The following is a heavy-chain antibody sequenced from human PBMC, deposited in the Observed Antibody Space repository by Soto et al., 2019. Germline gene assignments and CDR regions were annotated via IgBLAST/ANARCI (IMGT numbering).Heavy chain of an antibody. J-gene: IGHJ4*02. CDR3: AAGLAHHKVGY. V-gene: IGHV4-59*01. Sequence: QVRLQESGPGLVKPSETLSLTCTVSGGSTSSSYWNWVRQPPGKRPEWIGCIYYTGNTHYNPPLKRRVTLSRDTSTKQFSPELTSVTAADTAMSFCAAGLAHHKVGYWGQGPLVTVS. CDR2: IYYTGNT. D-gene: IGHD2-15*01. CDR1: GGSTSSSY.